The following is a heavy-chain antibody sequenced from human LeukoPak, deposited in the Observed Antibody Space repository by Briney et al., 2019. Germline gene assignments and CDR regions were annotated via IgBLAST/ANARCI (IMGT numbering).Heavy chain of an antibody. CDR3: VKGVRQWELLDAFDI. CDR2: SSGSGVRT. D-gene: IGHD1-26*01. Sequence: GGSLRLSCAASGFTFSTYAMSWVRQAPGEGLEWVSGSSGSGVRTYYADSVKGRFTISRDNAKNTLSLQMNSLRVDDTAMYYCVKGVRQWELLDAFDIWGQGTMVTVSA. CDR1: GFTFSTYA. V-gene: IGHV3-23*01. J-gene: IGHJ3*02.